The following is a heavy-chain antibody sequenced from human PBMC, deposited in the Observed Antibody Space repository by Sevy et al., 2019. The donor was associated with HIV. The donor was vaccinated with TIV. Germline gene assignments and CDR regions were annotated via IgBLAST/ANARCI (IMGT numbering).Heavy chain of an antibody. CDR1: GFTFSSYG. V-gene: IGHV3-30*18. Sequence: GGSLRLSCAASGFTFSSYGMHWVRQAPGKGLEWVAVISYDRSNKYYADSVKGRFTISRDNSKNTLYLQMNSLRAEDTAVYYCAKDLLAMKGPMDVWGQGTTVTVSS. CDR3: AKDLLAMKGPMDV. J-gene: IGHJ6*02. CDR2: ISYDRSNK. D-gene: IGHD5-18*01.